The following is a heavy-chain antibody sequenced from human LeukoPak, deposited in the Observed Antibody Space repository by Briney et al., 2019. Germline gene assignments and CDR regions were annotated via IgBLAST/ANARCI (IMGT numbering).Heavy chain of an antibody. Sequence: ASVKVSCKASGGTFGSYAISWVRQAPGQGLEWMGGIIPIFGTANYAQKFQGRVTITTDESTSTAYMELSSLRSEDTAVYYCARQPAMGNNWFDPWGQGTLVTVSS. CDR2: IIPIFGTA. CDR3: ARQPAMGNNWFDP. V-gene: IGHV1-69*05. CDR1: GGTFGSYA. D-gene: IGHD5-18*01. J-gene: IGHJ5*02.